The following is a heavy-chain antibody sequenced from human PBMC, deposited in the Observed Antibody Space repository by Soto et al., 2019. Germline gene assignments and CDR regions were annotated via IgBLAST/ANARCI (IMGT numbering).Heavy chain of an antibody. CDR1: GYTLTSYD. V-gene: IGHV1-69*13. Sequence: ASVKVSCKASGYTLTSYDINWVRQAPGQGLDWMGWIIPIIGKANYAQKFQGRVTITADESTSTAYMELSSLRSEDTAVYYCARYTIKVTPYYYYYYGMDVWGQGTTVTVSS. D-gene: IGHD2-21*02. J-gene: IGHJ6*02. CDR2: IIPIIGKA. CDR3: ARYTIKVTPYYYYYYGMDV.